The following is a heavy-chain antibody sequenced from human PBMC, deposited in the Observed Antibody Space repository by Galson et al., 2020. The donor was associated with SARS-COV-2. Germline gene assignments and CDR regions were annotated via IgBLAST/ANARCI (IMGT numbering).Heavy chain of an antibody. D-gene: IGHD3-22*01. V-gene: IGHV3-21*01. CDR3: TRPQYYYDNSGHDY. J-gene: IGHJ4*02. CDR1: GFTFSSYS. Sequence: GGSLRLSCAASGFTFSSYSMNWVRQAPGKGLEWVSSISSSSSYIYYADSVKGRFTISRDNAKNSLYLQMNSLRAEDTAVYCCTRPQYYYDNSGHDYWGQGTLVTVSS. CDR2: ISSSSSYI.